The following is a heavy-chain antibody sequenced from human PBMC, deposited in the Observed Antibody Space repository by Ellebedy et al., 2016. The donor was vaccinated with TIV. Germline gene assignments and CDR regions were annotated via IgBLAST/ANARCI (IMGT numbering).Heavy chain of an antibody. CDR3: ARDSKKGWAFDI. J-gene: IGHJ3*02. CDR1: GGSISTFY. Sequence: SETLSLTCTVSGGSISTFYWSWIRQPPGKGLEWIGHVFHSGSTNYNPSLRSRVTLSVDSFKNQFSLKLDSVTAADTAVYYCARDSKKGWAFDIWGQGTMVTVSS. V-gene: IGHV4-59*12. CDR2: VFHSGST.